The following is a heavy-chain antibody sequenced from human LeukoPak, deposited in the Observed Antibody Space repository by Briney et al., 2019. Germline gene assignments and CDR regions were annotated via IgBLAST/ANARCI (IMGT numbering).Heavy chain of an antibody. Sequence: ASVKVSCKASGYTFTGYYMHWVRQAPGQGLEWMGWINPNSGGTNYAQKFQGRVTMTRDTSISTAYMELSGLRSDDTAVYYCARDLELAPHNLDYWGQGTLVTVSS. CDR2: INPNSGGT. V-gene: IGHV1-2*02. CDR1: GYTFTGYY. J-gene: IGHJ4*02. CDR3: ARDLELAPHNLDY. D-gene: IGHD1-7*01.